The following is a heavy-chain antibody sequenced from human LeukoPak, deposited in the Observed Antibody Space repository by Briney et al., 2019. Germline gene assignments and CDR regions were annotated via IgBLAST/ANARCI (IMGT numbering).Heavy chain of an antibody. CDR2: TNPNSGDA. CDR3: ARARNAITIFGVVTVRGGMDV. D-gene: IGHD3-3*01. CDR1: GYTFTSYD. J-gene: IGHJ6*02. V-gene: IGHV1-8*01. Sequence: ASVKVSCKASGYTFTSYDINWVRQATGQGLEWMGRTNPNSGDAGYAQKFQGRVTMTRNTSISTAYMELSSLRSEDTAVYYCARARNAITIFGVVTVRGGMDVWGQGTTVTVSS.